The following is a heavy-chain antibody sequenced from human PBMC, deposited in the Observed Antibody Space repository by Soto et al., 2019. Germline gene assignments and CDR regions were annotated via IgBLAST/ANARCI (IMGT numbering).Heavy chain of an antibody. D-gene: IGHD6-13*01. V-gene: IGHV3-9*01. CDR1: GITFDDTA. CDR2: INWQIGSI. Sequence: PXRFRRRSVGAAGITFDDTARHGVAQVPGNGLEWASGINWQIGSIGYGDSVKGRFAISRDNAKNSLHLQMNRLSDEDTAFYYCVKADSTNWYRGHLRHWGRGTLVTVSS. CDR3: VKADSTNWYRGHLRH. J-gene: IGHJ1*01.